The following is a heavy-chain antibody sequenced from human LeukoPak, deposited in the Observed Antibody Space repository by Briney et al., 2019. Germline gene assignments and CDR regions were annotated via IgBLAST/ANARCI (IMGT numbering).Heavy chain of an antibody. J-gene: IGHJ4*02. CDR2: IIPILGIA. CDR1: GGTFSSYA. Sequence: ASVKVSCKASGGTFSSYAISWVRQAPGQGLEWMGRIIPILGIANYAQKFQGRVTITADKSTSTAYMELSSLRSEDTAVYYCARPKDILTGYLDWGQGTLVTVSS. D-gene: IGHD3-9*01. CDR3: ARPKDILTGYLD. V-gene: IGHV1-69*04.